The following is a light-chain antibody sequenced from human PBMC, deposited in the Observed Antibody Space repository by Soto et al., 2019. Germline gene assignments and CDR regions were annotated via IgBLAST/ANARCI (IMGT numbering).Light chain of an antibody. CDR2: GAS. J-gene: IGKJ1*01. Sequence: EIVLTQSPGTLSSSPGERATLSCRASQTVTSNYLAWYQQKPGQAPRLLFFGASIRATGLPDRFSGGGSGTDFTLTISRLEPEDFAVYYCQQYGRSPGTFDQGTKVEVK. CDR3: QQYGRSPGT. CDR1: QTVTSNY. V-gene: IGKV3-20*01.